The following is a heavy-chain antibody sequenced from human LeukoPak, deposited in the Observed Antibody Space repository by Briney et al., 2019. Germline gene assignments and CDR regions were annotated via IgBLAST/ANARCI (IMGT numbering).Heavy chain of an antibody. Sequence: PSETLSLTCTVSGGSVSSGNYYWSWIRQPPGKRLEWIGYIYYSGNTDYNPSLKNRVTISVDMSKNQFSLKLSSVTAADTAVYYCARAVVSRPWENGRKFDYWGQGTLVTVSS. CDR2: IYYSGNT. CDR3: ARAVVSRPWENGRKFDY. D-gene: IGHD2-2*01. J-gene: IGHJ4*02. V-gene: IGHV4-61*01. CDR1: GGSVSSGNYY.